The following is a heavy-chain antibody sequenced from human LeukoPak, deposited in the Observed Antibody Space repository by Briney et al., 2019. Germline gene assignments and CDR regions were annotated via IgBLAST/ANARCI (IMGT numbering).Heavy chain of an antibody. V-gene: IGHV3-7*01. J-gene: IGHJ4*02. CDR1: GFTFSRYW. CDR2: IKQDGSET. Sequence: PGGSLRLSCAASGFTFSRYWMSWVRQAPGQGLEWVANIKQDGSETYYVDSVKGRFTISRDNAKNLLYLEMNSLRAGDTALYYCARVDGSSSCPDYWGQGTLVTVSS. CDR3: ARVDGSSSCPDY. D-gene: IGHD6-13*01.